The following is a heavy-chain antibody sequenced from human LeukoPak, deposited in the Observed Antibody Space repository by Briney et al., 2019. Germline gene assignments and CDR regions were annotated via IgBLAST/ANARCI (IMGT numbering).Heavy chain of an antibody. J-gene: IGHJ4*02. CDR3: AGDQRVTGRPHIDY. CDR2: ISSDGSST. D-gene: IGHD4-11*01. CDR1: GFTFRNHW. V-gene: IGHV3-74*03. Sequence: GGSLRLSCAASGFTFRNHWMHWVRQTPGKGLVWVSRISSDGSSTTYADSVKGRFTISRDNAKNTLYLQMNNLRAEDTAMYYCAGDQRVTGRPHIDYWGQGTLVIVSS.